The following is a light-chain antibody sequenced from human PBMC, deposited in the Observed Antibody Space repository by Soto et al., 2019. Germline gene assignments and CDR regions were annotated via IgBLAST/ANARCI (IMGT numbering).Light chain of an antibody. V-gene: IGKV4-1*01. J-gene: IGKJ2*01. CDR3: LQHCSSPYT. CDR2: WAS. Sequence: DIVMTQSPDSLPVSLGERATINCKSSQSVLYSSSSKNCLVWYQQKPGQPPKVLIYWASTRESGVPDRFSGSGSGTDFKLTISILKAEDVAVYYRLQHCSSPYTFSQGTKLEI. CDR1: QSVLYSSSSKNC.